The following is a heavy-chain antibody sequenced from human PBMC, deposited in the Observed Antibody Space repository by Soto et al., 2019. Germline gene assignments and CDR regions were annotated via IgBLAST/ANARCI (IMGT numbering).Heavy chain of an antibody. J-gene: IGHJ5*02. D-gene: IGHD2-2*01. CDR3: ARVDPPAKS. V-gene: IGHV3-48*04. CDR1: GFTFSSYS. CDR2: ISSSSSSI. Sequence: GGSLRLSCAASGFTFSSYSVNWVRQAPGKGLEWVSYISSSSSSIYYADSVKGRFTISRDNAKNSLYLQMNNLRAEDTAVYYCARVDPPAKSWGQGTLVTVSS.